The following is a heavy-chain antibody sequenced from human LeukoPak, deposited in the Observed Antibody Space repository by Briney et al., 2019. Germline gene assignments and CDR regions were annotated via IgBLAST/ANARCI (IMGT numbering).Heavy chain of an antibody. Sequence: SETLSLTCTVSGGSISSGGYYWSWIRQHPGKGLEWIGYIYYSGSTYYNPSLKSRVTISVDTSKNQFSLKLSSVTAADTAVYYCARWLGDYDFWSGYRSEGYGMDVWGQGTTVTVSS. CDR3: ARWLGDYDFWSGYRSEGYGMDV. CDR1: GGSISSGGYY. CDR2: IYYSGST. J-gene: IGHJ6*02. V-gene: IGHV4-31*03. D-gene: IGHD3-3*01.